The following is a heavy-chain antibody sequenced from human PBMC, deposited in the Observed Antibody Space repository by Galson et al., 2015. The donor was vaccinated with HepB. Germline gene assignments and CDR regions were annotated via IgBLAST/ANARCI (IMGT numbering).Heavy chain of an antibody. CDR2: IRRKVDNYGT. D-gene: IGHD4-17*01. V-gene: IGHV3-73*01. J-gene: IGHJ4*02. CDR1: GLTFSFSDTS. Sequence: SLRLSCAASGLTFSFSDTSIHWVRQPSGRGLEWLGRIRRKVDNYGTQYSGSVKGRFKISRDDLRNMAYLDMNSLTTDDTAAYFCTTSLHDYGDYNKDFWGQGTLVTVSS. CDR3: TTSLHDYGDYNKDF.